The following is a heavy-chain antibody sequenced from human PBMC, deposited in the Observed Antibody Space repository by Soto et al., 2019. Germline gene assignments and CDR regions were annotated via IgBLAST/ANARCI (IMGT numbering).Heavy chain of an antibody. CDR1: GFTFTPSW. V-gene: IGHV3-7*01. CDR2: INQDGNEG. D-gene: IGHD3-10*01. CDR3: VRDDGEGYYGSRSQGGGGS. Sequence: EVQLVESGGDLVQPGGSLRLFCAASGFTFTPSWMSWVRQAPGKGLEWVANINQDGNEGYYVGSVRGRFTISRDDTNNSLFLQVEGLRAEDTAVYYCVRDDGEGYYGSRSQGGGGSWGQGTLVTVSS. J-gene: IGHJ4*02.